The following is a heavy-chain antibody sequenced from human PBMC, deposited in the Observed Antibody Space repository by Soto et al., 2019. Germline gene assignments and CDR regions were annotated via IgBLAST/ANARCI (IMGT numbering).Heavy chain of an antibody. J-gene: IGHJ4*02. Sequence: GGSLRLSCAASGFTVSSYHMSWVRQAPGKGLEWVSIIYSAGSADFADSVKGRFTISRDNSKNTLYLQMSSLRAEDTAVYYCTRVYSSSYHYFDSWGQGTLVTVSS. CDR1: GFTVSSYH. CDR2: IYSAGSA. CDR3: TRVYSSSYHYFDS. D-gene: IGHD6-13*01. V-gene: IGHV3-66*01.